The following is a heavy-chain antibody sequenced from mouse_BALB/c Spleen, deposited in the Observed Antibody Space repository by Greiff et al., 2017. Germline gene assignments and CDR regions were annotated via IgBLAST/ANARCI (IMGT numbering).Heavy chain of an antibody. J-gene: IGHJ2*01. CDR1: GFTFSSYA. D-gene: IGHD2-3*01. Sequence: EVKLVESGGGLVQPGGSRKLSCAASGFTFSSYAMSWVRQSPEKRLEWVAEISSGGSYTYYPDTVTGRFTISRDNAKNTLYLEMSSLRSEDTAMYYCARGGYYDYWGQGTTLTVSS. CDR3: ARGGYYDY. CDR2: ISSGGSYT. V-gene: IGHV5-9-4*01.